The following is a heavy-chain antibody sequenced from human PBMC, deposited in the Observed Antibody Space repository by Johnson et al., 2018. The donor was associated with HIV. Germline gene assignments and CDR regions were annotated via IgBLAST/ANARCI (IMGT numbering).Heavy chain of an antibody. CDR1: GFTFSTYG. J-gene: IGHJ3*02. Sequence: QVQLVESGGGVVQPGRSLRLSCAASGFTFSTYGMHWVRQAPGKGLEWVSAISGSGGSTYYTDSVTGRLPISRDNSKNTLYLQMNSLRTEDTAVYYCARDSRYNNYGGGSVGAFDIWGQGTTVTVSS. D-gene: IGHD4-11*01. V-gene: IGHV3-NL1*01. CDR3: ARDSRYNNYGGGSVGAFDI. CDR2: ISGSGGST.